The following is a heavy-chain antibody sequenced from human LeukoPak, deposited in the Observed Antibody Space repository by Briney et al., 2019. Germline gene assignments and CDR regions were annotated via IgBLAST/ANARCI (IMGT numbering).Heavy chain of an antibody. D-gene: IGHD5-24*01. CDR1: GGTFSSYA. Sequence: GASVTVSFKASGGTFSSYAISWVRQAPGQGLEWMGRIIPILGISNYAQKFQGRVTITADKSTSTAYMELSSLRSEDTAVYYCARDRDGYSPMDYWGQGTLVTVSS. V-gene: IGHV1-69*04. CDR2: IIPILGIS. J-gene: IGHJ4*02. CDR3: ARDRDGYSPMDY.